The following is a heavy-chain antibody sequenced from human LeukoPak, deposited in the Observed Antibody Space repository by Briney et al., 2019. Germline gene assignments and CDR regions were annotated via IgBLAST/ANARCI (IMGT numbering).Heavy chain of an antibody. Sequence: GGSLRLSCAASGFTFSSYEMNWVRQAPGKGLEWVSYISSSGSIIHYADSVKGRFTISRDNAKNSLYLQMNSLRAEGTAVYYCAREATIFTDYWGQGTLVTVSS. J-gene: IGHJ4*02. CDR1: GFTFSSYE. CDR2: ISSSGSII. D-gene: IGHD3-3*01. CDR3: AREATIFTDY. V-gene: IGHV3-48*03.